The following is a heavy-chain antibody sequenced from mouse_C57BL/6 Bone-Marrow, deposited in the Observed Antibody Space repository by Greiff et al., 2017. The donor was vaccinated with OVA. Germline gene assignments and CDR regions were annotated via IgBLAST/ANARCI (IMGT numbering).Heavy chain of an antibody. CDR3: ARGLTFFAY. J-gene: IGHJ3*01. V-gene: IGHV5-15*01. D-gene: IGHD2-2*01. CDR2: ISNLAYSS. Sequence: EVQVVESGGGLVQPGGSLKLSCAASGFTFSDYGMAWVRQAPRKGPEWVAFISNLAYSSYYADTVTGRFTISRENAKNTLYLEMSSLRSEDTAMYYCARGLTFFAYWGQGTLVTVSA. CDR1: GFTFSDYG.